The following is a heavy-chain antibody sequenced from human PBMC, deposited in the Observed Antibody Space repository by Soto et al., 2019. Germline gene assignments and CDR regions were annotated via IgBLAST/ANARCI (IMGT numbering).Heavy chain of an antibody. J-gene: IGHJ4*02. D-gene: IGHD2-2*01. CDR3: ATPACDATWCSHSQNLDH. CDR2: INPLSGIP. CDR1: GGTFVRHV. V-gene: IGHV1-69*09. Sequence: QVQLVQSGAEVKKPESSVKVSCKTSGGTFVRHVISWVRQAPGQGPEWMGKINPLSGIPNYAQTFQDRVTFTEDPDSSIACMELSSLRSDDTAVYSCATPACDATWCSHSQNLDHWGQGNLVTASS.